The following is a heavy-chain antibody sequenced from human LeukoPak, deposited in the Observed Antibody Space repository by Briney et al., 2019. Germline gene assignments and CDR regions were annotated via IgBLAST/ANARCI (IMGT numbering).Heavy chain of an antibody. Sequence: SETLSLTCTVSGGSISSSSYYWGWIRQPPGKGLEWIGSIYYSGSTYYNPSLKSRVTISVDTSKSQFSLKLSSVTAADTAVYYCARGRYSGYSYGYVQYFDYWGQGTLVTVSS. CDR2: IYYSGST. D-gene: IGHD5-18*01. CDR3: ARGRYSGYSYGYVQYFDY. V-gene: IGHV4-39*01. J-gene: IGHJ4*02. CDR1: GGSISSSSYY.